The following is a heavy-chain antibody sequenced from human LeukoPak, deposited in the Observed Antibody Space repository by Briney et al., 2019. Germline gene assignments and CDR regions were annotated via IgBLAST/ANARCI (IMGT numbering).Heavy chain of an antibody. V-gene: IGHV4-4*07. CDR1: GGSISSYY. CDR2: IYTSGST. Sequence: SETLSLTCTVSGGSISSYYWSWIRQPAGKGLEWIGRIYTSGSTNYNPSLKSRVTMSVDTSKNQFSLKLSSVTAADTAVYYWARDAYYDFWSGYYGGGYWFDPWGQGTLVTVSS. J-gene: IGHJ5*02. D-gene: IGHD3-3*01. CDR3: ARDAYYDFWSGYYGGGYWFDP.